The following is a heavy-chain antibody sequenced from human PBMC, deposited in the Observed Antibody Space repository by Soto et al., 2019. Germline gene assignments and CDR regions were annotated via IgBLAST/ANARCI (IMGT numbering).Heavy chain of an antibody. V-gene: IGHV4-34*01. D-gene: IGHD3-10*01. CDR2: INHSGST. J-gene: IGHJ5*02. Sequence: QVQLQQWGAGLLKPSETLSLTCAVYGGSFSGYYWSWIRQPPGKGLEWIGEINHSGSTNYNPSLKSRVTISVDTSKNQFSLKLSSVTAADTAVYYCARGLYYYGSGSPGGWFDPWGQGTLVTVSS. CDR1: GGSFSGYY. CDR3: ARGLYYYGSGSPGGWFDP.